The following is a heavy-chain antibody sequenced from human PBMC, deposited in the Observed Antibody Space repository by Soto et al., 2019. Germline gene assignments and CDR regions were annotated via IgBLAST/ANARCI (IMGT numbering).Heavy chain of an antibody. CDR3: ARVGYYYDSSGYKYYFDY. CDR1: GGSISSSNW. V-gene: IGHV4-4*02. Sequence: SETLSLTCAVSGGSISSSNWWSWVRQPPGKGLEWIGEIYHSGSTNYNPSLKSRVTISVDKSKNQFSLKLSSVTAADTAVYYCARVGYYYDSSGYKYYFDYWGQGTLVTVSS. D-gene: IGHD3-22*01. J-gene: IGHJ4*02. CDR2: IYHSGST.